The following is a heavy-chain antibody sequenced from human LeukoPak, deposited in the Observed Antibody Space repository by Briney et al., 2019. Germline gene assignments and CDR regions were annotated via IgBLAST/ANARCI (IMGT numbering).Heavy chain of an antibody. CDR1: GGSISSSSYY. D-gene: IGHD6-13*01. CDR3: ARHNGGIWYEQAVFDY. J-gene: IGHJ4*02. CDR2: IYYSGST. Sequence: SETLSLTCTVSGGSISSSSYYWGWIRQPPGKGLEWIGSIYYSGSTYYNPSLKSRVTISVDTSKNQFSLKLSSVTAADTAVYYCARHNGGIWYEQAVFDYWGQGTLVTVSS. V-gene: IGHV4-39*01.